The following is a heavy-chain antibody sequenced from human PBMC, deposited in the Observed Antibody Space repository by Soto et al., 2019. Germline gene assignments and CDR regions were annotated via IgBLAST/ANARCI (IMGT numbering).Heavy chain of an antibody. CDR3: ARGLNSGWFDP. CDR2: IYYSGST. Sequence: KSSETLSLTXTVSGGSISSYYWSWIRQPPGKGLEWIGYIYYSGSTNYNPSLKSRVTISVDTSKNQFSLKLSSVTAADTAVYYCARGLNSGWFDPWGQGTLVTVSS. CDR1: GGSISSYY. J-gene: IGHJ5*02. V-gene: IGHV4-59*01.